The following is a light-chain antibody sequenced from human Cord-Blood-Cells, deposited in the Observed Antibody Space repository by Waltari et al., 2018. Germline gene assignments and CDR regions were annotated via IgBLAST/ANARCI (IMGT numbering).Light chain of an antibody. V-gene: IGKV4-1*01. CDR1: QSVLYSSNNKNY. CDR3: QQYYSAPPT. CDR2: WAS. J-gene: IGKJ1*01. Sequence: DIVMTQSPDSLPVSLGERATINCKSSQSVLYSSNNKNYLVWYQQKPGQPPKLLIYWASTRESGVPARFSGSGSGTDFTLPISSLQAEDVAVYYCQQYYSAPPTFGQGAKVEIK.